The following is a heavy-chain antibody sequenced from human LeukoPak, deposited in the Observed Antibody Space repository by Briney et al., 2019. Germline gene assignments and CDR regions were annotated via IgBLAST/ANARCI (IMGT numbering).Heavy chain of an antibody. CDR3: AKDISIWQWLVQEFFDY. D-gene: IGHD6-19*01. V-gene: IGHV3-23*01. CDR1: GFTFSSYA. CDR2: ISCSGGST. Sequence: GGSLRLSCAASGFTFSSYAMSWVRQAPGKGLEWVSAISCSGGSTYYADSVKGRFTISRDNSKNTLYLQMNSLRAEDTAVYYCAKDISIWQWLVQEFFDYRGQGTLVTVSS. J-gene: IGHJ4*02.